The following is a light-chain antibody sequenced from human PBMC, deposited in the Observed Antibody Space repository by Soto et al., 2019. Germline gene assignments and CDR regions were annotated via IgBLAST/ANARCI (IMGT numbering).Light chain of an antibody. CDR2: EVN. J-gene: IGLJ1*01. Sequence: QSALTQPPSASGSPGQSVTISCTGTSNDVGGHNYVSWYQHHPGKAPKLIVFEVNKRPSGVPDRFSGSKSGNTASLTVSGLRADDEADYFCTSYAGRNTFVFGTGTKVTVL. V-gene: IGLV2-8*01. CDR3: TSYAGRNTFV. CDR1: SNDVGGHNY.